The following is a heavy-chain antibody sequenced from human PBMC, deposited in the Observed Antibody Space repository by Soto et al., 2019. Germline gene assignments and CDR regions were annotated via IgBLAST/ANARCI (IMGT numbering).Heavy chain of an antibody. J-gene: IGHJ4*02. CDR3: ARGPSIVVVARYYFDY. D-gene: IGHD2-21*01. CDR1: GFTFVSYW. CDR2: IKQEGSEK. Sequence: PGGSLRLSCAAFGFTFVSYWMSWVRQAPGKGLEWVANIKQEGSEKYLVDSVKGRFTISRDNAKNSLYLQMNSLRAEDTAVYYCARGPSIVVVARYYFDYWGQGTLVTVSS. V-gene: IGHV3-7*03.